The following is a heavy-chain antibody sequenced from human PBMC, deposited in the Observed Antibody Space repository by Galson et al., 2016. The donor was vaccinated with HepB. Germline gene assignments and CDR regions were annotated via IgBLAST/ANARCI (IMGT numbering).Heavy chain of an antibody. Sequence: SLRLSCAASGFNFSSYEMDRVRQAPGKGLEWGAYISSSGSSINYADSVRRRFTISRDNAENSLYLQMNSLRAEDTAAYYCARGINYHYFDNWGQGTLVTVSP. D-gene: IGHD2/OR15-2a*01. CDR3: ARGINYHYFDN. CDR2: ISSSGSSI. J-gene: IGHJ4*02. V-gene: IGHV3-48*03. CDR1: GFNFSSYE.